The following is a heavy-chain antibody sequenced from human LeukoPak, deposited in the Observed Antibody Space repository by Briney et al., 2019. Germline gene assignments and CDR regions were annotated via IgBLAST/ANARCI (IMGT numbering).Heavy chain of an antibody. Sequence: GASVKVSCKASGYTFTDYYMHWVRQAPGQGLEWMGWINPNSGGTNYAQKFQGRVTMTRDTSISTAYMELSRLRSDDTAVYYCASQDYDILTGYRYYYYMDVWGKGTTVTVSS. CDR3: ASQDYDILTGYRYYYYMDV. V-gene: IGHV1-2*02. CDR2: INPNSGGT. CDR1: GYTFTDYY. D-gene: IGHD3-9*01. J-gene: IGHJ6*03.